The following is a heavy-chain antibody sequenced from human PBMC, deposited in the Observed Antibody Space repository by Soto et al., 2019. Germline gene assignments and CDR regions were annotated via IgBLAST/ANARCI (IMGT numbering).Heavy chain of an antibody. CDR3: ASTHDYGDPPPHWFDP. CDR1: GGSISSGDYY. Sequence: QVQLQESGPGLVKPSQTLSLTCTVSGGSISSGDYYWSWIRQPPGKGLEWIGYIYYSGSTYYNPSLKSRVTISVDTSKNQFSLKLSSVTAADTAVYYCASTHDYGDPPPHWFDPWGQGTLVTVSS. V-gene: IGHV4-30-4*01. D-gene: IGHD4-17*01. J-gene: IGHJ5*02. CDR2: IYYSGST.